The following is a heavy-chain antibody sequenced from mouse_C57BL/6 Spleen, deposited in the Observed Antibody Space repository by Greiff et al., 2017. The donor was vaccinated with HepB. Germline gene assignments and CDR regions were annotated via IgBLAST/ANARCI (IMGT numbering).Heavy chain of an antibody. V-gene: IGHV1-42*01. D-gene: IGHD1-1*01. CDR2: INPSTGGT. CDR1: GYSFTGYY. Sequence: EVQLQQSGPELVKPGASVKISCKASGYSFTGYYMNWVKQSPEKSLEWIGEINPSTGGTTYNQKFKAKATLTVDKSSSTAYMQLKSLTSEDSAVYYCARGYYYGTPWYFDVWGTGTTVTVSS. CDR3: ARGYYYGTPWYFDV. J-gene: IGHJ1*03.